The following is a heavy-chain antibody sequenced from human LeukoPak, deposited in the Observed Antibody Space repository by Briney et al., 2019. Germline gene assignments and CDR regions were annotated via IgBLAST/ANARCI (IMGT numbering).Heavy chain of an antibody. CDR3: AREGIWFGEHLIDY. CDR1: GFTVSSNY. CDR2: IYSGGST. V-gene: IGHV3-53*01. D-gene: IGHD3-10*01. J-gene: IGHJ4*02. Sequence: GGSLRLSCAASGFTVSSNYMSWVRQARGKGLEWVSVIYSGGSTYYADSVKGRFTISRDNSKNTLYLQMNSLRAEDTAVYYCAREGIWFGEHLIDYWGQGTLVTVSS.